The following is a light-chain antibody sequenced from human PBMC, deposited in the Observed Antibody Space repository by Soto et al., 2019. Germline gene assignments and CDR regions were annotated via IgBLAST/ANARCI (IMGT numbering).Light chain of an antibody. Sequence: IHMAQSASSLSASVGNRVTVACRASQVIGNPYIGWYQQRSGRPPKRVIYSTSALQSGVPWRFSGSGSGTEFPLTISSLQTEDSATYYCLQYWDYSWTFGQGTKVDIK. J-gene: IGKJ1*01. CDR2: STS. CDR1: QVIGNPY. V-gene: IGKV1-17*01. CDR3: LQYWDYSWT.